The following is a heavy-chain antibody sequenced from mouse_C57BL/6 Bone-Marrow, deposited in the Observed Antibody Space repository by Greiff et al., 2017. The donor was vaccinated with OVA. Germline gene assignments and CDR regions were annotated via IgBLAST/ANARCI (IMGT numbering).Heavy chain of an antibody. CDR3: ATYPYYFDY. J-gene: IGHJ2*01. V-gene: IGHV5-6*02. CDR1: GFTFSSYG. D-gene: IGHD2-10*01. CDR2: ISSGGSYT. Sequence: DVMLVESGGDLVKPGGSLKLSCAASGFTFSSYGMSWVRQTPDKRLEWVATISSGGSYTYYPDSVKGRFTISRDNAKNTLYLQMSSLKSEDTAMYYCATYPYYFDYWGQGTTLTVSS.